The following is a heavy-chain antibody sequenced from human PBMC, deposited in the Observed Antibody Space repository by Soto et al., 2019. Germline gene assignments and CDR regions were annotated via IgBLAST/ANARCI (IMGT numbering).Heavy chain of an antibody. D-gene: IGHD3-10*02. V-gene: IGHV4-59*01. CDR1: GGSLRSYY. CDR2: IYDSGTT. Sequence: QVQLQESGPGLVKPSETLSLTCSVAGGSLRSYYWGWIRQSPGKGLEWMAYIYDSGTTIYNPSLKSRATISLDTSKNQCSLNLSSVTAADTAVYYCARGAMFWFDPWGQGTLVSVSS. CDR3: ARGAMFWFDP. J-gene: IGHJ5*02.